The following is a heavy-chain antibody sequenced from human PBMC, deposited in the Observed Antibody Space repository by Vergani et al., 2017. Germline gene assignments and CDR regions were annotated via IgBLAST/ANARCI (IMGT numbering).Heavy chain of an antibody. J-gene: IGHJ3*02. D-gene: IGHD5-18*01. CDR3: AREGYSYGYGAFDI. Sequence: QVQLVESGGGLVKPGGSLRLSCAASGFTFSDYYMSWIRQAPGKGLEWVSYISSSSSYTNYADSVKGRFTISRDNAKNSLYLQMNSLRAEDTAGYYCAREGYSYGYGAFDIWGQGTMVTVSS. CDR1: GFTFSDYY. V-gene: IGHV3-11*06. CDR2: ISSSSSYT.